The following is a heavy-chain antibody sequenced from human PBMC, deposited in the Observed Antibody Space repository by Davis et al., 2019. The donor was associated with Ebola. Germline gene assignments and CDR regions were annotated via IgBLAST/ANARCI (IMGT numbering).Heavy chain of an antibody. Sequence: PGGSLRLSCVASGFTFRDYSMNWVRQTPGKGLEWVSFISGGSHSIFYADSVKGRFTISRENAKNSLYLQMNSLRAGDTAVYYCARAHFGSGSYYDYWGQGTLVTVSS. V-gene: IGHV3-48*01. CDR1: GFTFRDYS. CDR3: ARAHFGSGSYYDY. D-gene: IGHD3-10*01. J-gene: IGHJ4*02. CDR2: ISGGSHSI.